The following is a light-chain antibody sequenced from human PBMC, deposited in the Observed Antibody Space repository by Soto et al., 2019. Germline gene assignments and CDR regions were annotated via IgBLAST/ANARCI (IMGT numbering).Light chain of an antibody. CDR2: GAS. J-gene: IGKJ1*01. V-gene: IGKV3-15*01. CDR1: QSVGIN. CDR3: QQYDNWLRT. Sequence: EIVMTQSPVTLSVSPGERATLSCRASQSVGINLDWYQQKPGQSPRLLIYGASTRATGIPSRFSGSGSGTEFTLTISSLQSEDSAVYYWQQYDNWLRTFGQGTKVEIK.